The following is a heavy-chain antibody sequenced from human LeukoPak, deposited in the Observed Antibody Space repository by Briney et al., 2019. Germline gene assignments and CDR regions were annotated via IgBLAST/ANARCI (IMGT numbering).Heavy chain of an antibody. D-gene: IGHD1-1*01. CDR3: ARDQVRTTRTDPNWFDP. Sequence: GGSLRLSCAASGFTFSSYSMNWVRQAPGKGLEWVSSISSSSSYIYYADSVKGRFTISRDNAKNSLYLQMNSLRAEDTAVYYCARDQVRTTRTDPNWFDPWGQGTLVTVSS. CDR2: ISSSSSYI. V-gene: IGHV3-21*01. J-gene: IGHJ5*02. CDR1: GFTFSSYS.